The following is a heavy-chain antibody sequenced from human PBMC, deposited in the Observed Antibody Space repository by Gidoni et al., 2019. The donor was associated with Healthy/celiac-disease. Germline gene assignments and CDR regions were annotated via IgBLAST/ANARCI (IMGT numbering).Heavy chain of an antibody. CDR3: AKVSGSSRSRWYFDL. V-gene: IGHV3-9*01. Sequence: EVQLVESGGGLVQPGRSLRLSCAASGFTFDDYAMHWVRQAPGKGLEWVSGISWNSGSIGYADSVKGRFTISRDNAKNSLYLQMNSLRAEDTALYYCAKVSGSSRSRWYFDLWGRGTLVTVSS. CDR1: GFTFDDYA. D-gene: IGHD6-6*01. J-gene: IGHJ2*01. CDR2: ISWNSGSI.